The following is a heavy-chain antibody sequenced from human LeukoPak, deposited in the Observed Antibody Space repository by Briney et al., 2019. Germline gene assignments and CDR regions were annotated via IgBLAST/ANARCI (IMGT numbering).Heavy chain of an antibody. CDR3: ARDGAVAGTAYPEY. V-gene: IGHV1-2*02. J-gene: IGHJ4*02. Sequence: ASVKASCKASGYTFTGYYIHWVRQAPGQGLEWMGWINPNSGGTKYAQKFQGRVTMTRDTSISTAYMELSSLTSDDTALYYCARDGAVAGTAYPEYWGQGTLVTVSS. CDR1: GYTFTGYY. CDR2: INPNSGGT. D-gene: IGHD6-19*01.